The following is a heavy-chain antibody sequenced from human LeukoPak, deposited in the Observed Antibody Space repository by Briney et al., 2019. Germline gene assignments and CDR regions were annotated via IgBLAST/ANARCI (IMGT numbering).Heavy chain of an antibody. V-gene: IGHV1-46*01. J-gene: IGHJ4*02. Sequence: ASVKVSCKASGYTFTSCYMHWVRQAPGQGLEWMGIINPSGGSTSYAQKFQGRVTMTRDTSTSTVYMELSSLRSEDTAVYYCARGHYYGSGSYYNVHYWGQGTLVTVSS. CDR3: ARGHYYGSGSYYNVHY. CDR2: INPSGGST. CDR1: GYTFTSCY. D-gene: IGHD3-10*01.